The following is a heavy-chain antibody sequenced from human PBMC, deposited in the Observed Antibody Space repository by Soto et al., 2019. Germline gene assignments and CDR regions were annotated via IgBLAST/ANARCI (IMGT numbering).Heavy chain of an antibody. CDR3: ARDLRGSLTSTFDP. Sequence: GGSLRLSCAASGFTFSSYSMNWVRQAPGKGLEWVSSISSSSSYIYYADSVKGRFTISRDNAKNSLYLQMNSLRAEDTAVYYCARDLRGSLTSTFDPWGQGTLVTVSS. CDR1: GFTFSSYS. J-gene: IGHJ5*02. V-gene: IGHV3-21*01. D-gene: IGHD3-10*01. CDR2: ISSSSSYI.